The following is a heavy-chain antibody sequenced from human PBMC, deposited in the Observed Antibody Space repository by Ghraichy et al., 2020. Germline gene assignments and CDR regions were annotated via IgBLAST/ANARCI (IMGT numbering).Heavy chain of an antibody. CDR3: ARGSTVVRFFYYDGMDV. Sequence: GGSLRLSCVGSGFNFDSYSMNWVRQSPGKGLEWVSYITSSSRTKSYADSVKGRFTISRDNAQNSLYLQMNSLRDEDTAVYYCARGSTVVRFFYYDGMDVWGQGTSVTGSS. CDR2: ITSSSRTK. J-gene: IGHJ6*02. CDR1: GFNFDSYS. D-gene: IGHD4-23*01. V-gene: IGHV3-48*02.